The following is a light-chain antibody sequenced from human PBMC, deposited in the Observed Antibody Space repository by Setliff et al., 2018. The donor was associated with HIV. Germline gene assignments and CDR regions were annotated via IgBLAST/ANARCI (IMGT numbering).Light chain of an antibody. J-gene: IGLJ1*01. CDR2: EVS. Sequence: QPALTQPPSASGSPGQSVTISCTGTSSDVGAYNYVSWYQQHPGKAPKLMIYEVSKRPSGVPDRFSGSKSGNTASLTVSGLQAEDEADYYCSSYGGNNNKVFGTGTKVTVL. V-gene: IGLV2-8*01. CDR1: SSDVGAYNY. CDR3: SSYGGNNNKV.